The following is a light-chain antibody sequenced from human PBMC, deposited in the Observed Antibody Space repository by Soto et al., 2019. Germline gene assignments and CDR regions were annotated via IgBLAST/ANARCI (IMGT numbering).Light chain of an antibody. Sequence: AIQMTQSPSSLSASVGDRVTITCRASQGIRNDLAWYKQRPGKAPNLLIYASSNLQSGVPSRFRGSGSGTDFTLTISSLQPDDFATYYCLQDYAYPRTFGQGTKVEI. CDR1: QGIRND. CDR2: ASS. J-gene: IGKJ1*01. CDR3: LQDYAYPRT. V-gene: IGKV1-6*01.